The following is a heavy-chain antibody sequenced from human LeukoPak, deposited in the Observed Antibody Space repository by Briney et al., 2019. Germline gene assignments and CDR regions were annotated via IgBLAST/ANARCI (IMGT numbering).Heavy chain of an antibody. V-gene: IGHV3-73*01. J-gene: IGHJ6*02. CDR1: GYTFTSYD. CDR3: TRHVEQLVTRPYYYGMDV. CDR2: INPNSYAT. Sequence: GASVKVSCKASGYTFTSYDINWVRQAPGQGLEWMGWINPNSYATAYAASVKGRFTISRDDSKNTAHLQMNSLKTEDTAVYYCTRHVEQLVTRPYYYGMDVWGQGTTVTVSS. D-gene: IGHD6-13*01.